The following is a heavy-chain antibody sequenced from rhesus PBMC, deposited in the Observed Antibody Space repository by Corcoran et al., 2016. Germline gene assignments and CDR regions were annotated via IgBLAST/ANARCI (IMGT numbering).Heavy chain of an antibody. CDR3: ARARGNSLDV. V-gene: IGHV1-138*01. J-gene: IGHJ5-2*02. Sequence: QVQLVQSGAEVKKPGASVKVSCKASGSTFTDYYMQWVRQAPGQGLEWMGRINPKTGGTDYAQKFQDRVTMTRDTSTSTAYMELSSLRSEDTAVYYCARARGNSLDVWGRGVLVTVSS. CDR2: INPKTGGT. CDR1: GSTFTDYY.